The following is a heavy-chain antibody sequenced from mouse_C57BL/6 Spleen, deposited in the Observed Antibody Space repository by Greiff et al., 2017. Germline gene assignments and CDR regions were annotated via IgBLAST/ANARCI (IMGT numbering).Heavy chain of an antibody. Sequence: VQLQQPGAELVRPGTSVKLSCKASGYTFTSYWMHWVKQRPGQGLEWIGVIDPSDSYTNYNQKFKGKATLTVDTSSSTAYMQLSSLTSEDSAVYYCARRPYDYSFDYWGQGTTLTVSS. CDR3: ARRPYDYSFDY. V-gene: IGHV1-59*01. CDR1: GYTFTSYW. J-gene: IGHJ2*01. CDR2: IDPSDSYT. D-gene: IGHD2-4*01.